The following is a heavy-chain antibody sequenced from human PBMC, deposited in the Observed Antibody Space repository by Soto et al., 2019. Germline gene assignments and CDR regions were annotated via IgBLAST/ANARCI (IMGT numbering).Heavy chain of an antibody. Sequence: SVKVSCKASGGTFSSYAISWVRQAPGQGLEWMGGIIPIFGTANYAQKFQGRVTITADESTSTAYMELSSLRSEDTAVYYCARYNWSYHYFDYWGQGTLVTVSS. V-gene: IGHV1-69*13. CDR3: ARYNWSYHYFDY. J-gene: IGHJ4*02. CDR2: IIPIFGTA. D-gene: IGHD1-7*01. CDR1: GGTFSSYA.